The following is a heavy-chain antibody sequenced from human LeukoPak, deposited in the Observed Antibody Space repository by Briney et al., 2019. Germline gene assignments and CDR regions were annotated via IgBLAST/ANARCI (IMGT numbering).Heavy chain of an antibody. CDR2: MNPNSGNT. D-gene: IGHD3-10*01. CDR3: ARGRLLWFGELFVY. Sequence: ASVKVSCKASGYTFTSYDINWVRQATGQGLEWMGWMNPNSGNTGYAQKFQGRVTMTRNTSISTAYMELSSLRSEDTAVYYCARGRLLWFGELFVYWGQGTLVTVSS. J-gene: IGHJ4*02. CDR1: GYTFTSYD. V-gene: IGHV1-8*01.